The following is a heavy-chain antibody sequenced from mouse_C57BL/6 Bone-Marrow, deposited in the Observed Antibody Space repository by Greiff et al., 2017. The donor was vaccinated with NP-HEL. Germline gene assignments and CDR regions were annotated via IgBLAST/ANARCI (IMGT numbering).Heavy chain of an antibody. CDR2: IYPGDGDT. Sequence: VQLQQSGPELVKPGASVKISCKASGYAFSSSWMNWVKQRPGKGLEWIGRIYPGDGDTNYNGKFKGQATLTADKSSSTAYMQLSSLTSEDSAVYFCARFPFNYYGSGYWGQGTTLTVSS. D-gene: IGHD1-1*01. J-gene: IGHJ2*01. CDR1: GYAFSSSW. CDR3: ARFPFNYYGSGY. V-gene: IGHV1-82*01.